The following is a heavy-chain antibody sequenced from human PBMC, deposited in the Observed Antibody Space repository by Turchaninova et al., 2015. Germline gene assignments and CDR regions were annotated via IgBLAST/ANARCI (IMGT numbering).Heavy chain of an antibody. J-gene: IGHJ5*02. D-gene: IGHD6-19*01. Sequence: QVQLQESGPGLVKPSETLSLTCTVSGGSLDNYYWSWIRQPPGKGPELIAYIHYSGSTDYNPSLRSRVTISLDRSRGHLFLKLTSVNAADTAVYYCARRIPPVAGRAEFDTWGQGTLVTGSS. CDR1: GGSLDNYY. CDR2: IHYSGST. CDR3: ARRIPPVAGRAEFDT. V-gene: IGHV4-59*08.